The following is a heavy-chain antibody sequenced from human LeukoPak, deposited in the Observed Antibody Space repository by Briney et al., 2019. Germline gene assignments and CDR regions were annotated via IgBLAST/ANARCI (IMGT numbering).Heavy chain of an antibody. J-gene: IGHJ3*02. CDR1: GFTFSSYS. Sequence: PGGSLRLSCAASGFTFSSYSMNWVRQAPGKGLEWVSSISSSSSYIYYADSVKGRFTISRDNAKNSLYLQMNSLRAEDTAVYYCARDSLDVVVVAATSPPLGAFDIWGQGTMVTVSS. D-gene: IGHD2-15*01. CDR3: ARDSLDVVVVAATSPPLGAFDI. CDR2: ISSSSSYI. V-gene: IGHV3-21*01.